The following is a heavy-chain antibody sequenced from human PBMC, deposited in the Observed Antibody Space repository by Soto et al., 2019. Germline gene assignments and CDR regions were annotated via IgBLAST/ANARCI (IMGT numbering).Heavy chain of an antibody. J-gene: IGHJ4*02. CDR2: IYYSGST. V-gene: IGHV4-39*01. D-gene: IGHD6-19*01. CDR3: ARPARYSSPSGFGY. CDR1: GGSISSYY. Sequence: SETLSLTCTVSGGSISSYYWGWIRQPPGKGLEWIGSIYYSGSTYYNPSLKSRVTISVDTSKNQFSLKLSSVTAADTAVYYCARPARYSSPSGFGYWRQGTLVTVSS.